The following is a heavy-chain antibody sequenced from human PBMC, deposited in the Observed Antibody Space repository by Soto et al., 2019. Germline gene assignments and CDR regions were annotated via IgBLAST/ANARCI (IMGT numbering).Heavy chain of an antibody. J-gene: IGHJ5*02. D-gene: IGHD2-2*01. V-gene: IGHV4-31*02. Sequence: QVQLQESGPGLVKPSQTLSLTCTVSGGSLKSGGYYWSWIRQHPGRGLEWIGYIYYTGRTYYNPSLESRVTFSVDTSKNQSSLKLSSATAADTAVYSCARDVPSNHNCFDLWGPGTLVTVSS. CDR3: ARDVPSNHNCFDL. CDR1: GGSLKSGGYY. CDR2: IYYTGRT.